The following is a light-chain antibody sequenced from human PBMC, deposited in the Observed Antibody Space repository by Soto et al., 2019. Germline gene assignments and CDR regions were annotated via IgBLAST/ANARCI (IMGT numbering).Light chain of an antibody. V-gene: IGKV3-11*01. Sequence: IVLTQSPGTLSVSQGERATLSCGTSQSIDSAYLAWYQQKPGQAPRLLIYDASNRATGIPARFSGSGSGTNFTLTISSLEPEDFAVYYCQQRSNWPPITFGQGTRLEIK. CDR1: QSIDSAY. J-gene: IGKJ5*01. CDR3: QQRSNWPPIT. CDR2: DAS.